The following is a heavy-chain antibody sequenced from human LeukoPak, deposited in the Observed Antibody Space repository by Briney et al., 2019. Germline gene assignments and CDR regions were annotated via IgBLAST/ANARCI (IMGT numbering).Heavy chain of an antibody. J-gene: IGHJ4*02. CDR1: GFTFSISS. V-gene: IGHV3-48*04. D-gene: IGHD3-9*01. Sequence: GGSLRLSCVASGFTFSISSMSWVRQAPGKGLEWVSYISSSSSSIYDADSVRGRFTISRDNAKNSLYLQMNSLRAEDTAVYYCAGSILTGYPNFDYWGQGTLVTVSS. CDR2: ISSSSSSI. CDR3: AGSILTGYPNFDY.